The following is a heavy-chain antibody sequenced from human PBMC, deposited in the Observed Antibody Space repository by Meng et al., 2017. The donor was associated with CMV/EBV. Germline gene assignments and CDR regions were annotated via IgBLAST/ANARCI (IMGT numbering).Heavy chain of an antibody. V-gene: IGHV4-38-2*02. Sequence: SETLSLTYTVSGYSISSGYYWGWIRQPPGMGLEWIGSIYHSGSTYYNPSLKSRVTISVDTSKNQFSLKLSSVTAADTAVYYCARDQVGARENYWGQGTLVTVSS. CDR2: IYHSGST. D-gene: IGHD1-26*01. J-gene: IGHJ4*02. CDR1: GYSISSGYY. CDR3: ARDQVGARENY.